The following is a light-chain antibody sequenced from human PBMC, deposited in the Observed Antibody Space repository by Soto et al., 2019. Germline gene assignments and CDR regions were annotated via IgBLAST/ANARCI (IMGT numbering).Light chain of an antibody. J-gene: IGKJ1*01. V-gene: IGKV1-5*01. Sequence: IQMTQYPSTLSASVGDRFTITCRASQSISSWLAWYQQKPGKSPNLLIYDSSSFESGFPSRFSGSGSGTEFTLTISSLQPDDFATYYCRQYNSLWTVGPGTKVEIK. CDR3: RQYNSLWT. CDR1: QSISSW. CDR2: DSS.